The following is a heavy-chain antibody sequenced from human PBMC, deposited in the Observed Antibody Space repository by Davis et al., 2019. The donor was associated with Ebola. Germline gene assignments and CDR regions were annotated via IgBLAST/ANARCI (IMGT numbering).Heavy chain of an antibody. CDR1: GFTFSSYG. CDR2: IWYDGSNK. CDR3: AREGIIAAAGTFYYYGMDV. V-gene: IGHV3-33*01. J-gene: IGHJ6*02. Sequence: GGSLRLSCAASGFTFSSYGMHWVRQAPGKGLEWVAVIWYDGSNKYYADSVKGRFTISRDNSKNTLYLQMNSLRAEDTAVYYCAREGIIAAAGTFYYYGMDVWGQGTTVTVSS. D-gene: IGHD6-13*01.